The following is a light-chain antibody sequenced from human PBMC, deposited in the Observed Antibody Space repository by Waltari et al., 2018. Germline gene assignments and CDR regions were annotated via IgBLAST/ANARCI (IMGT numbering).Light chain of an antibody. J-gene: IGKJ2*01. Sequence: AIRMTQSPSSLSASPGDRVTITCRASQGISSYLAWYQQKPGKAPKLLIYAASTLQSGVPSRFSGSGSGTDFTLTISSLQPEDFATYYCQQSYSTPMYTFGQGTKLEIK. CDR3: QQSYSTPMYT. V-gene: IGKV1-8*01. CDR2: AAS. CDR1: QGISSY.